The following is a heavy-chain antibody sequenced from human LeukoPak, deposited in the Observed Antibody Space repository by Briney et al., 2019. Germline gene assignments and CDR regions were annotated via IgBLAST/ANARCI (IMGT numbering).Heavy chain of an antibody. D-gene: IGHD5-12*01. CDR2: ISAYNGHT. V-gene: IGHV1-18*01. Sequence: ASVEVSCKASGYSFTSYGISWVRQAPGQGLEWMGGISAYNGHTIYAQKFQGRVTMNTDTSTSTAYMELRSLRSDHTAVFYCARDIVATTGNSYYYYGMDGWGQGTTVIVSS. CDR1: GYSFTSYG. CDR3: ARDIVATTGNSYYYYGMDG. J-gene: IGHJ6*02.